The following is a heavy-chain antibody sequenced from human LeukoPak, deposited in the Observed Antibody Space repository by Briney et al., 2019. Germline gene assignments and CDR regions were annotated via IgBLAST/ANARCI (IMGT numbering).Heavy chain of an antibody. CDR2: VYYSGST. J-gene: IGHJ4*02. CDR3: ARYFCSGGRCSHFDY. D-gene: IGHD2-15*01. CDR1: GGSISGYY. Sequence: PSETLSLTCTVSGGSISGYYWTWSRQPPGKGLEWMGYVYYSGSTSYNPSLKSRVTMSVDTSKNQFSLKLSSVTATDTAVYYCARYFCSGGRCSHFDYWGQGTLVTVSS. V-gene: IGHV4-59*08.